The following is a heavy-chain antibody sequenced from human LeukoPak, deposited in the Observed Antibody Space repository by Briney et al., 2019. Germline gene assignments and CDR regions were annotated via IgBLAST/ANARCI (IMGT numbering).Heavy chain of an antibody. V-gene: IGHV1-2*02. CDR2: INGNDGST. D-gene: IGHD1-14*01. Sequence: ASVKVSCKASGYTFDTFYIHWVRQAPGQGPEWMGWINGNDGSTKYAQKFQGRNTMTRVTAISTVYMDLSGLRPDDTATYYCARDEGSTYNQLDYWGQGTLVTVSS. CDR3: ARDEGSTYNQLDY. CDR1: GYTFDTFY. J-gene: IGHJ4*02.